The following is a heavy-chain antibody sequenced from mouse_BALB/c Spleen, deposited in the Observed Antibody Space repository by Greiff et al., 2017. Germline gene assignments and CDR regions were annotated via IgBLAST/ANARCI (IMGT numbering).Heavy chain of an antibody. Sequence: EVKLQESGPSLVKPSQTLSLTCSVTGDSITSGYWNWIRKFPGNKLEYMGYISYSGSTYYNPSLKSRISITRDTSKNQYYLQLNSVTTEDTATYYCARGDGNFAWFAYWGQGTLVTVSA. D-gene: IGHD2-1*01. CDR2: ISYSGST. V-gene: IGHV3-8*02. J-gene: IGHJ3*01. CDR1: GDSITSGY. CDR3: ARGDGNFAWFAY.